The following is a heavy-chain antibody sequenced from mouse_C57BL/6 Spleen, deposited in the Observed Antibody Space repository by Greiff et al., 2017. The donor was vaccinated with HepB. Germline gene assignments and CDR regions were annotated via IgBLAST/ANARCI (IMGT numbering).Heavy chain of an antibody. D-gene: IGHD2-4*01. J-gene: IGHJ4*01. Sequence: QVQLKQPGAELVKPGASVKLSCKASGYTFTSYWMHWVKQRPGRGLEWIGRIDPNSGGTKYNEKFKSKATLTVDKPSSTAYMQLSSLTSEDSAVYYCARRYDYDRGYAMDYWGQGTSVTVSS. CDR3: ARRYDYDRGYAMDY. V-gene: IGHV1-72*01. CDR2: IDPNSGGT. CDR1: GYTFTSYW.